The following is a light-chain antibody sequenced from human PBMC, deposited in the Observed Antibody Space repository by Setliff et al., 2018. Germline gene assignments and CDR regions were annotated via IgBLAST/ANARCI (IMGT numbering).Light chain of an antibody. J-gene: IGLJ1*01. Sequence: QSALIQPASVSGSPGQSITISCTGTSSDVGDYDYVSWYQHHPGKAPKLMIYEVSNRPSGVSSRFSGSKSDNTASLTISGLQAEDGADYSCCSYAGNSLYVFGTGTKVTVL. CDR1: SSDVGDYDY. CDR2: EVS. CDR3: CSYAGNSLYV. V-gene: IGLV2-14*01.